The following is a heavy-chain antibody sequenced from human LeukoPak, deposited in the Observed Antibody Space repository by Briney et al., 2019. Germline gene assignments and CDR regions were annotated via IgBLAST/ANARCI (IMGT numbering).Heavy chain of an antibody. J-gene: IGHJ4*02. Sequence: KPGGSLRLSCAASGFTFSSYWMSWVRQAPGKGLEWVANIKQDGSEKYYVDSVKGRFAISRDNAKNSLYLQMNSLRAEDTAVYYCARDGSYGLLDYWGQGTLVTVSS. CDR1: GFTFSSYW. V-gene: IGHV3-7*03. D-gene: IGHD5-18*01. CDR3: ARDGSYGLLDY. CDR2: IKQDGSEK.